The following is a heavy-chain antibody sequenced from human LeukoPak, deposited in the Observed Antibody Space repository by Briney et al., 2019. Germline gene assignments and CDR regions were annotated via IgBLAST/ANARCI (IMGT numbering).Heavy chain of an antibody. D-gene: IGHD2-2*01. Sequence: GGSLRLSCAASGFTFSDYYMSWIRQAPGEGLEWVSYISSSGSTIYYADSVKGRFTISRDNAKNSLYLQMSSLREEDTAVYFCARVRYCSSTSCCDFDFWGQGTMVTVSS. CDR3: ARVRYCSSTSCCDFDF. V-gene: IGHV3-11*04. CDR1: GFTFSDYY. J-gene: IGHJ4*02. CDR2: ISSSGSTI.